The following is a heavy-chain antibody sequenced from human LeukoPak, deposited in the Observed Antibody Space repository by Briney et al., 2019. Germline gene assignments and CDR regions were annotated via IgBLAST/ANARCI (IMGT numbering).Heavy chain of an antibody. V-gene: IGHV1-24*01. Sequence: ASVKVSCKVSGYTLTELSMHWVRQAPGKGLEWMGGFDPEDGETIYAQKFQGRVTMTEDTSTDTAYMELSSLRSGDTAVYYCAGFGEFMSDFDYWGQGTLVTVSS. J-gene: IGHJ4*02. CDR2: FDPEDGET. CDR1: GYTLTELS. D-gene: IGHD3-10*01. CDR3: AGFGEFMSDFDY.